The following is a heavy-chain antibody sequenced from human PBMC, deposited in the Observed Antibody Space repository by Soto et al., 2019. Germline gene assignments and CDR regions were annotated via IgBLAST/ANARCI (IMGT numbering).Heavy chain of an antibody. CDR2: ISSSSSYI. CDR1: GFTFSSYS. J-gene: IGHJ4*02. Sequence: EVQLVESGGGLVKPGGSLRLSCAASGFTFSSYSMNWVRQAPGKGLEWVSSISSSSSYIYYADSVKGRFTISRDNAKNSLYLQMNSLRAEDTAVYYCAREKPDRYCRGGSCYSTYFDYWGQGTLVTVSS. CDR3: AREKPDRYCRGGSCYSTYFDY. D-gene: IGHD2-15*01. V-gene: IGHV3-21*01.